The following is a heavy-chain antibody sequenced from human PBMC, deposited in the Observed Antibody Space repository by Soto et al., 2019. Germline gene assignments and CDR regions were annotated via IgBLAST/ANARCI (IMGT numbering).Heavy chain of an antibody. CDR3: ARDPYDPDVGDY. J-gene: IGHJ4*02. Sequence: GASVKVSCKASGGTSSSYAISWVRQAPGQGLEWMGGIIPIFGTANYAQKSQGRVTITADESTSTAYMELSSLRSEDTAVYYCARDPYDPDVGDYWGQGTLVTVST. V-gene: IGHV1-69*13. CDR1: GGTSSSYA. D-gene: IGHD3-16*01. CDR2: IIPIFGTA.